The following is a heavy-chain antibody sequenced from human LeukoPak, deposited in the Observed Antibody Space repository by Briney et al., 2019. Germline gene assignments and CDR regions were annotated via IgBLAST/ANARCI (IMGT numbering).Heavy chain of an antibody. J-gene: IGHJ5*02. V-gene: IGHV4-39*01. CDR2: VHYSGST. Sequence: SETLSLTCTVSGGSIRSSSYYWGWIRQPPGKGLEWIGSVHYSGSTYDDPSLKSRVTISVDTSKNQFSLKLISVTAADTAVYYCARRSTVAGKGRFDPWGQGNLVTVSS. CDR1: GGSIRSSSYY. D-gene: IGHD6-19*01. CDR3: ARRSTVAGKGRFDP.